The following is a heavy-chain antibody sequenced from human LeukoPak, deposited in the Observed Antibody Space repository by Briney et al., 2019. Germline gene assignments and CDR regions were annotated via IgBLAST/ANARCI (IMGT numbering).Heavy chain of an antibody. Sequence: PSETLSLTCTGGSISSSNYYWGWVRQPPAKGLEWIGSIYYSGSTYYNPSLKSRLTISVDTSKNQFSLKLSSVTAADTAVYYCARRGIGYCSSTSCPNAFDIWGQGAMVTVSS. V-gene: IGHV4-39*01. CDR1: GSISSSNYY. CDR2: IYYSGST. CDR3: ARRGIGYCSSTSCPNAFDI. J-gene: IGHJ3*02. D-gene: IGHD2-2*01.